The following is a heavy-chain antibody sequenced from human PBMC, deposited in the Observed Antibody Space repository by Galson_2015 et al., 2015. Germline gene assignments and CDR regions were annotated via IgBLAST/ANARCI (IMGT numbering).Heavy chain of an antibody. V-gene: IGHV6-1*01. J-gene: IGHJ6*02. Sequence: CAISGDSVSSNSAAWNWIRQSPLRGLEWLGRTYYRSKWFNDYAVSVKSGITIYPDTSKNQFSLQLNSVTPEDTAVYYCAREEYGMDVWGQGTTVTVSS. D-gene: IGHD6-6*01. CDR2: TYYRSKWFN. CDR1: GDSVSSNSAA. CDR3: AREEYGMDV.